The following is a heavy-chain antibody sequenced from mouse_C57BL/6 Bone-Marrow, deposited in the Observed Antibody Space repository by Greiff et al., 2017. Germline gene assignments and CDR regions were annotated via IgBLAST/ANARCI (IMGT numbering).Heavy chain of an antibody. CDR3: AGNGKWDFEV. J-gene: IGHJ1*03. Sequence: VHLVESGGDLVKPGGSLILSCAASGFTFSSYGLSWVRQTPDNRLEWVATISSGGSYTYYPDSVKGRFTISRDNAKNSLYLQMSSMKSEDTAMSYCAGNGKWDFEVWDTAT. CDR1: GFTFSSYG. V-gene: IGHV5-6*01. D-gene: IGHD1-2*01. CDR2: ISSGGSYT.